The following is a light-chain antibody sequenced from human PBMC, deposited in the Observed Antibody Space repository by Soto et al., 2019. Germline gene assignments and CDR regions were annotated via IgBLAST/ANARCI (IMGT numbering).Light chain of an antibody. CDR1: QTISNF. V-gene: IGKV1-39*01. CDR2: SAS. Sequence: DIQMTHSPSSLSASVGDRVTITCRASQTISNFLNWYQKKPGKAPTLLIYSASSLQRGVPANFSGSGSGADFTLTISHVRPEDLATYYCQQTYSAPHTFGQGTKVDI. CDR3: QQTYSAPHT. J-gene: IGKJ2*01.